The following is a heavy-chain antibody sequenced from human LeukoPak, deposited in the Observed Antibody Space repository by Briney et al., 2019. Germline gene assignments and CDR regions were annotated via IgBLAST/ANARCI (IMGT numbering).Heavy chain of an antibody. J-gene: IGHJ6*03. V-gene: IGHV1-18*01. CDR2: ISAYNGNT. D-gene: IGHD1-26*01. Sequence: GASVKVSCKASGYSFTSYGISWVRQAPGQGLEWMGWISAYNGNTNYAQRLQDRVIMTTDTSTSTAYMEVRSLRSDDTAVYYCARQLLSWRSNYYYQYYMDVWGKGTTVPVSS. CDR3: ARQLLSWRSNYYYQYYMDV. CDR1: GYSFTSYG.